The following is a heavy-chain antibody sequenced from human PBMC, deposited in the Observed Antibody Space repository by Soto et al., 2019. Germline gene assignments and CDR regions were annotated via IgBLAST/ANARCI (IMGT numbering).Heavy chain of an antibody. D-gene: IGHD3-10*01. J-gene: IGHJ5*02. CDR3: ARSGSYYPARNWFGP. CDR1: GYTFTSYG. V-gene: IGHV1-18*01. Sequence: QVPLVQSGAEMKNPGASVKVYCKASGYTFTSYGISWVRQAPGHGLEWMGWISGFNDDTNHAQKLQGRVTMTKDTSTITAYMELRSLKSDDTAVYYCARSGSYYPARNWFGPWGQGTLVTVSS. CDR2: ISGFNDDT.